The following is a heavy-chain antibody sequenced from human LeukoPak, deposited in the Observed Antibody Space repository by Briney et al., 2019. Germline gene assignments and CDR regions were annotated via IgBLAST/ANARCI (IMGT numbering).Heavy chain of an antibody. Sequence: SETLSLTCAVYGGSFSGYYWSWIRQPPGKGLEWIGEINHSGSTNYNPSLKSRVTISVDTSKNQFSLKLSSVTAADTAVYYCARGRYYYGSGPYTDVWGKGTTVTVSS. J-gene: IGHJ6*03. CDR3: ARGRYYYGSGPYTDV. D-gene: IGHD3-10*01. CDR2: INHSGST. CDR1: GGSFSGYY. V-gene: IGHV4-34*01.